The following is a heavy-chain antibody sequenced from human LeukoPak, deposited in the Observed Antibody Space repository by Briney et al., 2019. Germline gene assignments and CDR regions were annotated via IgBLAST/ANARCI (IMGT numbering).Heavy chain of an antibody. CDR3: ASERIAAAGTGDY. D-gene: IGHD6-13*01. CDR2: INHSGST. Sequence: PSETLSLTCAVYGGSFSGYYWSWIRQPPGKGLEWIGEINHSGSTNYNPSLKSRVTISVDTSKNQFSLKLSSVTAADTAVYYCASERIAAAGTGDYWGQGTLVTVSS. CDR1: GGSFSGYY. V-gene: IGHV4-34*01. J-gene: IGHJ4*02.